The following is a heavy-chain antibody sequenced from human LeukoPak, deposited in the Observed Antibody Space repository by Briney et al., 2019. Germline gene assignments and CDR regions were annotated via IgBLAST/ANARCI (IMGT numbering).Heavy chain of an antibody. CDR1: GGSFSGYY. D-gene: IGHD3-22*01. CDR2: INHSGST. J-gene: IGHJ4*02. V-gene: IGHV4-34*01. Sequence: SETLSLTCAVYGGSFSGYYWSWIRQPPGKGLEWIGEINHSGSTNYNPSLKSRVTISVDTSKNQFSLKLSSVTAADTAVYYCARHDRYDSSGYLGWGQGTLVTVSS. CDR3: ARHDRYDSSGYLG.